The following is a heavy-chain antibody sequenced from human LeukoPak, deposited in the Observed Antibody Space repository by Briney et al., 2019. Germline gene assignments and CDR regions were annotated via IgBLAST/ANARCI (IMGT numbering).Heavy chain of an antibody. CDR2: ISAYNGNT. Sequence: ASVKVSCRASGYTFTSYGISWVRQAPGQGLEWMGWISAYNGNTNYAQKLQGRVTMTTDTSTSTAYMELRSLRSDDTAVYYCARYFGGGRATNGFDYWGQGTLVTVSS. D-gene: IGHD2-8*01. V-gene: IGHV1-18*01. CDR1: GYTFTSYG. J-gene: IGHJ4*02. CDR3: ARYFGGGRATNGFDY.